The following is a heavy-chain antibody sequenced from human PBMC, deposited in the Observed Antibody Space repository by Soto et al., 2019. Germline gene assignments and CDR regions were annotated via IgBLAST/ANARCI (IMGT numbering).Heavy chain of an antibody. CDR2: ISSSGRTI. CDR1: GFTFSDYY. Sequence: QVQLVESGGGLVKPGGSLRLSCAASGFTFSDYYMSWIRQAPGKGLEWVSYISSSGRTIYYADSVKGRFTIARYNAKNSLCLEMNSLRAEDTAVYYCARRSGRHFDWLYAFDIWGQGTMVTVSS. J-gene: IGHJ3*02. V-gene: IGHV3-11*01. CDR3: ARRSGRHFDWLYAFDI. D-gene: IGHD3-9*01.